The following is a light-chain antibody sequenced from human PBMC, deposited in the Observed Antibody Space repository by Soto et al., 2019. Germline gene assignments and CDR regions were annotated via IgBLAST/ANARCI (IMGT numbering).Light chain of an antibody. J-gene: IGKJ1*01. CDR2: GAS. CDR1: QSVDSK. CDR3: QHYSTWLWT. Sequence: EIVMTQSPATLSVSPGERATLSCRASQSVDSKLAWYQQKPGQGPRLLIYGASSRATGIPARFSGSGSGTEFTLTISSLQSEDVAGYYGQHYSTWLWTFGQGTKVEIK. V-gene: IGKV3-15*01.